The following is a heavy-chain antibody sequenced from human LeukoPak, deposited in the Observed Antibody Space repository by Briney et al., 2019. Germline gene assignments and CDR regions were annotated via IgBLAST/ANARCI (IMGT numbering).Heavy chain of an antibody. J-gene: IGHJ3*02. CDR1: GGTFSSYA. CDR3: ARGRYSSSWMSIDAFDI. V-gene: IGHV1-8*03. CDR2: MNPNSGNT. Sequence: ASVKVSCKASGGTFSSYAINWVRQATGQGLEWMGWMNPNSGNTGYAQKFQGRVTITRNTSISTAYMELSSLRSEDTAVYYCARGRYSSSWMSIDAFDIWGQGTMVTVSS. D-gene: IGHD6-13*01.